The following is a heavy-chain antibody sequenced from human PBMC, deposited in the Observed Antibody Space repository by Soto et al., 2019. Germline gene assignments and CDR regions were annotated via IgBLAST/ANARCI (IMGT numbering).Heavy chain of an antibody. V-gene: IGHV4-30-4*01. Sequence: QVQLQESGPGLVKPSQTLSLPCTVSGGSISSGDYYWSWIRQPPGKGLEWIGSIYYSGSTYYNPSLKSRVTISVDTSKNQFSLKLSSVTAADTAVYYCARVGVFGATTIDYWGQGPLVTVSS. J-gene: IGHJ4*02. CDR1: GGSISSGDYY. CDR2: IYYSGST. D-gene: IGHD3-10*02. CDR3: ARVGVFGATTIDY.